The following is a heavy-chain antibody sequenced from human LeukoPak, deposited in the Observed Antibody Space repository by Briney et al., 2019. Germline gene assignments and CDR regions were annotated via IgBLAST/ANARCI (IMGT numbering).Heavy chain of an antibody. V-gene: IGHV3-7*01. CDR3: AREGLPYSGDH. Sequence: GGSLRLSCAASGFSFSTYWMRRARQTPGKGLEWVANIKGDGSEINYVDSVKGRFTISRDNAKNSLSLQMNSLTADDTGVYYCAREGLPYSGDHWGQGTLVTVSS. CDR1: GFSFSTYW. J-gene: IGHJ4*02. D-gene: IGHD4-11*01. CDR2: IKGDGSEI.